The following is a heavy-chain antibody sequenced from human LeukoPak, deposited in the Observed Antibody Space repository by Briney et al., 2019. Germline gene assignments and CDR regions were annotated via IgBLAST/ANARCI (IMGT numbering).Heavy chain of an antibody. CDR1: AFTFSDYS. Sequence: GGSLRLSCAASAFTFSDYSMNWVRQAPGKGREWISYISGRSSTIYYADSVRGRFTISRDNAKNSMYLQMNSLRAEDTAVYYCARDRLTSGSYFFDYWGQGTLVTVSS. V-gene: IGHV3-48*01. J-gene: IGHJ4*02. CDR2: ISGRSSTI. D-gene: IGHD1-26*01. CDR3: ARDRLTSGSYFFDY.